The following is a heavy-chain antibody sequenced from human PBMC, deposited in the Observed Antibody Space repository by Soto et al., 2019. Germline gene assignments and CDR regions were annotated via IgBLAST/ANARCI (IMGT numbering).Heavy chain of an antibody. CDR2: IYYSGST. J-gene: IGHJ5*02. CDR1: GGSISSGGYY. CDR3: ARSLSLTPQYYGDYSWFDP. V-gene: IGHV4-31*03. Sequence: QVQLQESGPGLVKPSQTLSLTCTVSGGSISSGGYYWSWIRQHPGKGLEWIGYIYYSGSTYYNPSLKSRVTISVDTSKNQFSLKLSSVTAADTAVYYCARSLSLTPQYYGDYSWFDPWGQGTLVTVSS. D-gene: IGHD4-17*01.